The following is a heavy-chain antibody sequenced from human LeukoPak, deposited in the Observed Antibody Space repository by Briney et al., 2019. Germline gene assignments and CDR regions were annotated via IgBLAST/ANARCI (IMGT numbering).Heavy chain of an antibody. Sequence: PGRSLRLSCAASGFTFSNYGMHWVRQAPGKGLEWVAITSCDGGQSSYADFVKGRFTISRDNSKNTLYLQLNSLRPEDTGVYYCATDQVAAGDYWGQGTLVTVSS. J-gene: IGHJ4*02. CDR3: ATDQVAAGDY. V-gene: IGHV3-30*03. D-gene: IGHD6-13*01. CDR2: TSCDGGQS. CDR1: GFTFSNYG.